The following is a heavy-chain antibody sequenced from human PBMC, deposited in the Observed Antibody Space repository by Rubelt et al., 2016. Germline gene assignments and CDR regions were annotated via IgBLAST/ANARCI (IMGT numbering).Heavy chain of an antibody. V-gene: IGHV3-7*03. CDR2: IKKVGSEK. CDR1: GFTFGSYW. D-gene: IGHD3-10*01. J-gene: IGHJ4*02. CDR3: ARDGVLWFVAGVDY. Sequence: EVQLVESGGGLAQPGGSLRLSCAASGFTFGSYWMSWVRQAPGKGLEGVANIKKVGSEKYYVDSVKGRFTISRDNAKNSLYLQMNSLRAEDTAVYYCARDGVLWFVAGVDYWGQGTLVTVSS.